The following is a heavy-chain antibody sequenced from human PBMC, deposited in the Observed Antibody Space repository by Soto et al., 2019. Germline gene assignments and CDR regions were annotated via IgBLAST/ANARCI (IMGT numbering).Heavy chain of an antibody. CDR2: IYYSGST. CDR3: ARWSFPSCYDSYFDY. Sequence: SETLSLTCTVSGGSISSSSYYWGWIRQPPGKGLEWIGSIYYSGSTNYNPSLKSRVTISVDTSKNQFSLKLSSVTAADTAVYYCARWSFPSCYDSYFDYWGQGTLVTVSS. D-gene: IGHD2-2*01. CDR1: GGSISSSSYY. V-gene: IGHV4-39*07. J-gene: IGHJ4*02.